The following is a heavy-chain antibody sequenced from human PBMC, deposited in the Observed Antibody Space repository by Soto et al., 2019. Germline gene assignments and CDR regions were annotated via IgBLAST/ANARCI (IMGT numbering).Heavy chain of an antibody. CDR1: GFTFTNYA. CDR3: ARGGEATTYFFDY. D-gene: IGHD1-1*01. Sequence: GGSLRLSCAASGFTFTNYAMSWVRQAPGKGLEWVSSFSGGGNSTYYAASVKGRFTISRDNSKSTLYLQMNSLRAEDTALYFCARGGEATTYFFDYWGQGTPVTVSS. V-gene: IGHV3-23*01. J-gene: IGHJ4*02. CDR2: FSGGGNST.